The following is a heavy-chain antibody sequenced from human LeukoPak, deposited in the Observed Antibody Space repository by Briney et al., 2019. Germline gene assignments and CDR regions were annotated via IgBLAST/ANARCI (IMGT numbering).Heavy chain of an antibody. Sequence: PGRSLRLSCAASGFTFSSYGMHWVRQAPGKGLEWVAVIWYDGSNKYYADSVKGRFTISRDNSKNTLYLQMNSLRAEDTAVYHCAKEATVSTYYYYYMDVWGKGTTVTVSS. CDR2: IWYDGSNK. V-gene: IGHV3-33*06. D-gene: IGHD4-17*01. J-gene: IGHJ6*03. CDR3: AKEATVSTYYYYYMDV. CDR1: GFTFSSYG.